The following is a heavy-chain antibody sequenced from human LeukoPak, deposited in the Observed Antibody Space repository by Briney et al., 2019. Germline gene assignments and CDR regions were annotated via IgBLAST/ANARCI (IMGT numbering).Heavy chain of an antibody. D-gene: IGHD3-3*01. Sequence: GASVKVSCKASGYSFTSYDINWVRQTTGQGLEWMGWMNPNRGDTGYAQKFQGRVTITRNTSISTAYMELSSLRSEDTAVYYCARGLWGDFWSGDYYHYYMDVWGEGTTVTVSS. CDR1: GYSFTSYD. CDR2: MNPNRGDT. J-gene: IGHJ6*03. V-gene: IGHV1-8*03. CDR3: ARGLWGDFWSGDYYHYYMDV.